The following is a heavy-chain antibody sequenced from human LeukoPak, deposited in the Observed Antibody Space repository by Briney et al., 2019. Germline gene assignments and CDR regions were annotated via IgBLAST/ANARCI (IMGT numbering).Heavy chain of an antibody. CDR1: GIPFVDAW. CDR3: TWMTTVPTVDF. V-gene: IGHV3-15*01. CDR2: ITKDGTT. D-gene: IGHD4-17*01. Sequence: GSLRLSCVLSGIPFVDAWMSWVRQAPGKGLEWIGRITKDGTTDYAAPVKGRFTISRDNSKNTFYLLMNSLKIEDTAVYYCTWMTTVPTVDFWGRGTLVTVSS. J-gene: IGHJ4*02.